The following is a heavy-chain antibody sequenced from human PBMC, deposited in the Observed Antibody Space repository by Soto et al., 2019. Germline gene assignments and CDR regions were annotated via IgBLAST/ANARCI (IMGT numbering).Heavy chain of an antibody. CDR2: INQDGSQK. CDR3: ARDQSFREGY. D-gene: IGHD3-10*01. J-gene: IGHJ4*02. Sequence: EVQLVESGGGLVQPGGSLRLSCAASGFTFSSYWMSWVRQAPGKGLEWVANINQDGSQKYYVDSVKGRFTISRDNAKNSLYLQMNSLRGEDTAVYSCARDQSFREGYWGQGTLVTVSS. CDR1: GFTFSSYW. V-gene: IGHV3-7*01.